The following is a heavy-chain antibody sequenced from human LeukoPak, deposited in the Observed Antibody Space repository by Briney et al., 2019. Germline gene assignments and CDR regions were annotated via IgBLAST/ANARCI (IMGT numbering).Heavy chain of an antibody. CDR3: AKPFKWGSVYYYFDS. CDR2: LSGSGDNT. Sequence: PGGSLRLSCAASGFTFNTYDMSWVRQAPGKGREWVSSLSGSGDNTYYADSVKGRFTISRDNSNNTLYLQLNDLRAEDTAVYFCAKPFKWGSVYYYFDSWGQGTLVTVSS. V-gene: IGHV3-23*01. CDR1: GFTFNTYD. J-gene: IGHJ4*02. D-gene: IGHD3-22*01.